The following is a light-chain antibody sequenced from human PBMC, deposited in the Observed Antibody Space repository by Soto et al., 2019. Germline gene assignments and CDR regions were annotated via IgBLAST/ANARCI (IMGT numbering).Light chain of an antibody. CDR1: QSVSSSY. Sequence: EIVLTQSPGTLSLSPGERATLSCRASQSVSSSYLAWYQQKPGQAPRLLIYGASSRATGIPDRFSGSGSGTDFTLTISRLEPEDFPVYYCQQYGRPPRFTFGPGTQVDIK. CDR3: QQYGRPPRFT. J-gene: IGKJ3*01. V-gene: IGKV3-20*01. CDR2: GAS.